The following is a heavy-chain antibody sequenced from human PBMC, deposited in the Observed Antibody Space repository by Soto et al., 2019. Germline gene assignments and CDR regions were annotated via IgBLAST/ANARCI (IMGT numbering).Heavy chain of an antibody. J-gene: IGHJ6*02. CDR2: ISGSGGST. V-gene: IGHV3-23*01. Sequence: GGSLRLSCAASGFTFSSYAMSWVRQAPGKGLEWVSAISGSGGSTYYADSVKGRFTISRDNSKNTLYLQMNSLRAEDTAVYYCAKRRSPNYGEENYYYGMDVWGQGTTVTVSS. CDR1: GFTFSSYA. CDR3: AKRRSPNYGEENYYYGMDV. D-gene: IGHD4-17*01.